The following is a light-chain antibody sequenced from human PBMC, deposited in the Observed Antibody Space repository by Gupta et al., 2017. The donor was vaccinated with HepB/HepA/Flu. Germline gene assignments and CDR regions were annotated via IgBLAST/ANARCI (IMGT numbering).Light chain of an antibody. CDR3: HQDYSSPVT. J-gene: IGKJ2*01. CDR2: WAS. V-gene: IGKV4-1*01. CDR1: QSVLYRSNNKND. Sequence: DIVMTQSPDSLAVSLGERATIQCKSSQSVLYRSNNKNDLAWYQQKPGQPPKLLIYWASTRESGVPDRFSGSGSGTDFTLTISSLQAEDVAVYYCHQDYSSPVTFGQGTKLEIK.